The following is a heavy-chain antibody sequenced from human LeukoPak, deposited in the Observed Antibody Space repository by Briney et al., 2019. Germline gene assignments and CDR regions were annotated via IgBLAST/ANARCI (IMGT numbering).Heavy chain of an antibody. CDR2: ISYDGSNK. V-gene: IGHV3-30*09. J-gene: IGHJ6*02. D-gene: IGHD5-18*01. Sequence: GGSLRLSCAASGFTFSNHAIHWVRQAPGKELEWVAVISYDGSNKYYTDSVKGRFAISRDRSKNTLYLQMDSLRAEDTAVYYCARDLNSHGLYYGMDVWGQGTTVTVSS. CDR3: ARDLNSHGLYYGMDV. CDR1: GFTFSNHA.